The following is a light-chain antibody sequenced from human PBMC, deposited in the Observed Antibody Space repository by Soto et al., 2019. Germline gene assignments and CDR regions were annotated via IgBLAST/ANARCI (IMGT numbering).Light chain of an antibody. CDR3: QQYGSSST. CDR2: GAS. J-gene: IGKJ3*01. CDR1: QSVSSSY. Sequence: EIVLTQSSGTLSLSPGERATLSCRASQSVSSSYLAWYQQKPGQAPRLLIYGASSRATGIPDRFSGSGSGTDFTLTISRLEPEDFAVYYCQQYGSSSTFGPGTKVDIK. V-gene: IGKV3-20*01.